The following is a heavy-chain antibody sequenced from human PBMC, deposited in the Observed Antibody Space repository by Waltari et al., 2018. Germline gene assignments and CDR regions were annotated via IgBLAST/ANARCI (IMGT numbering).Heavy chain of an antibody. CDR3: AIQISGVVF. CDR2: INADGRAT. D-gene: IGHD3-3*01. J-gene: IGHJ4*02. CDR1: GFTFSAYR. V-gene: IGHV3-74*01. Sequence: EVQLVESGGGLVQPGGSMRLSCAAYGFTFSAYRIHWGRQAPGKGRVWVSLINADGRATLYAGSVKGRFTMSRDNAKDTLYLQMNSLRGEDTAVYYCAIQISGVVFWGQGTLVTVSS.